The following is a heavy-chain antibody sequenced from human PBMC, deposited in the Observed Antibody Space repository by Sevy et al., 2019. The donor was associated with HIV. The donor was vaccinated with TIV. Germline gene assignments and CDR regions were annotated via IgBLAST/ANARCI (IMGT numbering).Heavy chain of an antibody. J-gene: IGHJ6*02. V-gene: IGHV3-30*02. D-gene: IGHD6-25*01. CDR2: IRYDGINK. CDR3: ARGGSDGIDRYGVDV. CDR1: GFRFNNFG. Sequence: GGSLRLSCAASGFRFNNFGMYWVRQAPGKGLEGVAFIRYDGINKYYVDSVKGRSTISRDNSKDTLYLEMKSLRLEDTAIYYCARGGSDGIDRYGVDVWGQGTTVTVSS.